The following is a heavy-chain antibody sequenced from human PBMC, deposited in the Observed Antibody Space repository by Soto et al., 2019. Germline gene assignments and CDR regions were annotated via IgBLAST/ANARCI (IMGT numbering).Heavy chain of an antibody. J-gene: IGHJ4*02. CDR1: GFSIQTSYL. CDR3: ARGRSFSIVGVALDS. D-gene: IGHD2-15*01. CDR2: ISHSGIA. Sequence: PSETLSLTRGVYGFSIQTSYLWGWIRPPPGKGLEWIGLISHSGIAISHPSFASGASISLDTTNNAFSLTLKSVTAADPGVYYCARGRSFSIVGVALDSGGQETLV. V-gene: IGHV4-38-2*01.